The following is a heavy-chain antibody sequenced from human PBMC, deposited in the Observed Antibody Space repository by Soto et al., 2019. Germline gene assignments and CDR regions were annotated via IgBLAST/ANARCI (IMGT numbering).Heavy chain of an antibody. Sequence: SETLSLTCTVSGGSISSYYWSWIRQPPGKGLEWIGYIYYSGSTNYNPSLKSRVTISVDTSKNQFSLKLSSVTAADTAVYYCARGSPYYYGSGSYYPCMDVWGQGTTVT. CDR2: IYYSGST. CDR1: GGSISSYY. J-gene: IGHJ6*02. V-gene: IGHV4-59*01. D-gene: IGHD3-10*01. CDR3: ARGSPYYYGSGSYYPCMDV.